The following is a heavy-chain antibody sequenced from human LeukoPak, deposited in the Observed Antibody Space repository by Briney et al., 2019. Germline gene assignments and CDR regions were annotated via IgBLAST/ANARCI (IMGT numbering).Heavy chain of an antibody. CDR3: ATGSQIREADY. V-gene: IGHV3-11*01. J-gene: IGHJ4*02. Sequence: GGSLRLSCAASGFILSDRYMAWIRQAPGKGLEWLSYISGSGSDVNYADSVKGRFTISRDNAKNSLYLQMNSLRAEDTAVYYCATGSQIREADYWGQGTLVTVSS. CDR1: GFILSDRY. CDR2: ISGSGSDV. D-gene: IGHD3-10*01.